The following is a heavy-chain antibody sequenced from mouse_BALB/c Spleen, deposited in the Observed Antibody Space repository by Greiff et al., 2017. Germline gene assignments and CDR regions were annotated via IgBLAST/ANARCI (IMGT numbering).Heavy chain of an antibody. Sequence: VQLRQSGTVLARPGASVKMSCKASGYTFTSYWMHWVKQRPEQGLEWIGWIDPENGNTIYDPKFQGKASITADTSSNTAYLQLSSLTSEDTAVYYCAGVYYDYGFAYWGQGTLVTVSA. CDR1: GYTFTSYW. J-gene: IGHJ3*01. CDR3: AGVYYDYGFAY. D-gene: IGHD2-4*01. CDR2: IDPENGNT. V-gene: IGHV14-1*02.